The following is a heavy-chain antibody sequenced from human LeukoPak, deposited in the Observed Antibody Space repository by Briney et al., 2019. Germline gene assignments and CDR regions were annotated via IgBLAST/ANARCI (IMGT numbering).Heavy chain of an antibody. V-gene: IGHV3-21*01. CDR3: ARDHRYNWNYGEQPCFDY. J-gene: IGHJ4*02. CDR1: GFTFSSYS. Sequence: GGSLRLSCAASGFTFSSYSMNWVRQAPGKGLEWVSSISSSSSYIYYADSVKGRFTISRDNAKNSLYLQMNSLRAEDTAVYYCARDHRYNWNYGEQPCFDYWGQGALVTVSS. CDR2: ISSSSSYI. D-gene: IGHD1-7*01.